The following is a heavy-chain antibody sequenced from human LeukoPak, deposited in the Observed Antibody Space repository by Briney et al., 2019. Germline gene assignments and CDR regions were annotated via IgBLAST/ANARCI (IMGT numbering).Heavy chain of an antibody. V-gene: IGHV3-30*03. D-gene: IGHD6-13*01. J-gene: IGHJ4*02. CDR2: ISFDGTNK. CDR1: GFTFSTYG. Sequence: GSSLRLSCAASGFTFSTYGMHGVRQAPGKGLEWVAVISFDGTNKYYADSVRGRFTLSRDNYKNTLYVQMNSLRIEDTAIYYCATKSLIGYTDQWGQGTLVTVSS. CDR3: ATKSLIGYTDQ.